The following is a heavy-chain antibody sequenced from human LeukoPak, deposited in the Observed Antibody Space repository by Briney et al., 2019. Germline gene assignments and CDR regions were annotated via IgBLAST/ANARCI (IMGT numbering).Heavy chain of an antibody. CDR3: ARVSYCSSTSCYYYYYYMDV. J-gene: IGHJ6*03. CDR1: GFTFSSYS. Sequence: GGSLRLSCAASGFTFSSYSMNWVRQAPGKRLEWVSSISSSSSYIYYADSVKGRFTISRDNAKNSLYLQMNSLRAEDTAVYYCARVSYCSSTSCYYYYYYMDVWGKGTTVTVSS. V-gene: IGHV3-21*01. CDR2: ISSSSSYI. D-gene: IGHD2-2*01.